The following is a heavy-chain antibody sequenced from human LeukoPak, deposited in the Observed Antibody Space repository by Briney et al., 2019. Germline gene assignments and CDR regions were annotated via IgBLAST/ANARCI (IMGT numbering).Heavy chain of an antibody. V-gene: IGHV4-59*01. J-gene: IGHJ4*02. D-gene: IGHD3-22*01. CDR2: IYYSGST. CDR3: ARDYYDSSGYYAD. CDR1: GGSISSYY. Sequence: PSENLSLTCTVSGGSISSYYWSWIRQPPGKGLEWIGYIYYSGSTNYNPSLKSRATISVDTSKNQFSLKLSSVTAADTAVYYCARDYYDSSGYYADWGQGTLVTVSS.